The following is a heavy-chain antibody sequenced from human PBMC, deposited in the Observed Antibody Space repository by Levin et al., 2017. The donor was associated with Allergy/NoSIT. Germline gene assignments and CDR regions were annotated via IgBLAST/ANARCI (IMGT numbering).Heavy chain of an antibody. D-gene: IGHD6-13*01. CDR1: GGTFSSYA. J-gene: IGHJ4*02. Sequence: ASVKVSCKASGGTFSSYAITWVRQAPGQGLEWMGGIIPIFGTANYAQKFQGRVTITADESTSTTYMELSSLTSEDTAIYSCAGLQYLQAAAGKYYFDYWGQGTLVTVSS. CDR3: AGLQYLQAAAGKYYFDY. V-gene: IGHV1-69*13. CDR2: IIPIFGTA.